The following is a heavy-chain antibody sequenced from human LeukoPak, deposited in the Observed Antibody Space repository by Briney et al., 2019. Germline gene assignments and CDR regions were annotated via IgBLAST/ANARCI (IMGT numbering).Heavy chain of an antibody. Sequence: GGSLRLSCAASGFTFGDYAMHWVRQAPGKGLEWVSGISWNSGSIGYADSVKGRFTISRDNSKNTLYLQMNSLRVEDTAVYYCARQKGSPIFGVVILDAFDIWGQGTMVTVSS. J-gene: IGHJ3*02. D-gene: IGHD3-3*01. CDR3: ARQKGSPIFGVVILDAFDI. V-gene: IGHV3-9*01. CDR2: ISWNSGSI. CDR1: GFTFGDYA.